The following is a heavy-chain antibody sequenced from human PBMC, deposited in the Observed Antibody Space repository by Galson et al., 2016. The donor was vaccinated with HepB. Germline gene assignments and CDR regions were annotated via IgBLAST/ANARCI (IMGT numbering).Heavy chain of an antibody. CDR3: AKERLVRRIFDH. Sequence: SLRLSCAASGFVFSNFGLSWVRQAPGKGLEWVASISTRRTTYYSESVQGRVTISSDNSNNTLYLQMNGLRAEDTAVYYCAKERLVRRIFDHWGQGTLLTVSS. D-gene: IGHD1-1*01. CDR2: ISTRRTT. CDR1: GFVFSNFG. V-gene: IGHV3-23*01. J-gene: IGHJ4*02.